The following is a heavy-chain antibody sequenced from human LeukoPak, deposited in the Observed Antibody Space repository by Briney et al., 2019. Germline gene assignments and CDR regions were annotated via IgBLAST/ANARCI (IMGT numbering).Heavy chain of an antibody. Sequence: GGSLRLSCAASGFSFKNYAMSWVRQAPGKGLEWVSCITSGGSTYFADSVKGRFTISRDNGKNAIYLQMSSLRAEDTAVYYCAKRRYYDGSGYYEQYFFDYWGQGTLVTVSS. J-gene: IGHJ4*02. CDR2: ITSGGST. CDR3: AKRRYYDGSGYYEQYFFDY. CDR1: GFSFKNYA. V-gene: IGHV3-23*01. D-gene: IGHD3-22*01.